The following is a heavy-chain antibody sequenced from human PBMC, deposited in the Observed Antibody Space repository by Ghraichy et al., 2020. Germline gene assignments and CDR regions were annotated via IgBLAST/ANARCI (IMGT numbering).Heavy chain of an antibody. CDR3: ARGAPPDH. CDR2: IYYNGNT. Sequence: SETLSLTCTVSGDSVSSDDYYWNWIRQPPGKRLEWLGYIYYNGNTNYHPTHYSPSLKSRITISIDTSTNQFSLKLTSMTASDSAVYYCARGAPPDHWGQGTLVTVSP. J-gene: IGHJ4*03. CDR1: GDSVSSDDYY. V-gene: IGHV4-61*08. D-gene: IGHD3-10*01.